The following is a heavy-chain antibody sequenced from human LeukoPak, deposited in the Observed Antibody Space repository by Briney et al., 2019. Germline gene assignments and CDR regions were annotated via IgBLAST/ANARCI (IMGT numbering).Heavy chain of an antibody. CDR1: GFTFSSYE. V-gene: IGHV3-48*03. CDR3: ARELYGDYDAFDI. D-gene: IGHD4-17*01. Sequence: GGSLRLSCAASGFTFSSYEMNWVRQAPGEGLEWVSYISSSGSTIYYADSVKGRFTISRDNAKNSLYLQMNSLRAEDTAVYYCARELYGDYDAFDIWGQGTMVTVSS. CDR2: ISSSGSTI. J-gene: IGHJ3*02.